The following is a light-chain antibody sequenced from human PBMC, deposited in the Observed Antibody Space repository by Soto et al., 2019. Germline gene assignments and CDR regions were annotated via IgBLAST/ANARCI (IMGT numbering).Light chain of an antibody. CDR3: QQYHTWPVT. CDR2: AVS. J-gene: IGKJ4*01. Sequence: IVMTQSPATLSVATGGRVTFSCRASQGISKKVAWYQHKPGQAPRLLISAVSTGATGVPARFSGSGSGTEFTLTINSLQYEDCAPYYCQQYHTWPVTFCGGTKVEIK. V-gene: IGKV3-15*01. CDR1: QGISKK.